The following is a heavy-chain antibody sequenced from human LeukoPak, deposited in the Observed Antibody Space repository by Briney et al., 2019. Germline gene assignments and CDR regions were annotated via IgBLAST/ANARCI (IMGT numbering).Heavy chain of an antibody. Sequence: SETLSLTCTVSGGSISSYYWNWIRQPPGKGLEWIGYSYYSGSTNYNPSLKSRVTISVDTSKNQFFLKLSSVTAADPAVYYCASSYCSGGSCYPYYFDYWGQGTLVTVSS. CDR3: ASSYCSGGSCYPYYFDY. CDR1: GGSISSYY. CDR2: SYYSGST. D-gene: IGHD2-15*01. J-gene: IGHJ4*02. V-gene: IGHV4-59*08.